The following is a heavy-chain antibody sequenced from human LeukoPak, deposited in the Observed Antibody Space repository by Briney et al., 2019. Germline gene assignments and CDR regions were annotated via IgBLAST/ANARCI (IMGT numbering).Heavy chain of an antibody. V-gene: IGHV5-51*01. CDR2: IYPGDSDT. CDR1: GYSFTSYW. Sequence: GESLKISCKGSGYSFTSYWIGWVRQMPGKGLEWMGIIYPGDSDTRYSPSFQGQVTISADKSISTAYLQWSSLKASDTAMYYCARGGPHYYDSSGPTPHYYMDVWGKGTTVTVSS. CDR3: ARGGPHYYDSSGPTPHYYMDV. J-gene: IGHJ6*03. D-gene: IGHD3-22*01.